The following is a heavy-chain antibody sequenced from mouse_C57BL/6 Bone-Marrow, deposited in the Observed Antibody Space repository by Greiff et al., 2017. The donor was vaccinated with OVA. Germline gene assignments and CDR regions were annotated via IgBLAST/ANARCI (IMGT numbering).Heavy chain of an antibody. V-gene: IGHV1-15*01. J-gene: IGHJ3*01. CDR1: GYTFTDYE. D-gene: IGHD1-1*01. CDR2: IDPETGGT. Sequence: SGAELVRPGASVTLSCKASGYTFTDYEMHWVKQTPVHGLEWIGAIDPETGGTAYNQKFKGKAILTADKSSSTAYMELRSLTSEDSAVYYCTNLPPHYYYGNFFAYWGQGTLVTVSA. CDR3: TNLPPHYYYGNFFAY.